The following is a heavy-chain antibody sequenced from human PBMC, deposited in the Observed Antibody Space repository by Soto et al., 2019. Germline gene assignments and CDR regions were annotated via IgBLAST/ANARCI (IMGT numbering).Heavy chain of an antibody. CDR2: IYYSGST. Sequence: SETLYLTCTVSGGSISSYYWSWIRQPPGKGLEWIGYIYYSGSTNYNPSLKSRVTISVDTSKNQFSLKLSSVTAADTAVYYCARHAGYCSSTSCYVSGGVDYWGQGTLVTVSS. CDR1: GGSISSYY. V-gene: IGHV4-59*08. J-gene: IGHJ4*02. D-gene: IGHD2-2*01. CDR3: ARHAGYCSSTSCYVSGGVDY.